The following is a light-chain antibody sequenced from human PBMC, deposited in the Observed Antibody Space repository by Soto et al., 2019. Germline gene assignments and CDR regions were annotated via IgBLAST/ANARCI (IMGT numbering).Light chain of an antibody. CDR1: NTDVGGYIY. Sequence: QSALTQPASVSGSPGQSITVSCTGTNTDVGGYIYVSWYQHRPGKAPRLMIYEVRNRLSGVSNRFSGSKSGNTASLTISGLQSEDEADYYCTSYTPTGALVFGSGTKVTVL. CDR3: TSYTPTGALV. V-gene: IGLV2-14*01. CDR2: EVR. J-gene: IGLJ6*01.